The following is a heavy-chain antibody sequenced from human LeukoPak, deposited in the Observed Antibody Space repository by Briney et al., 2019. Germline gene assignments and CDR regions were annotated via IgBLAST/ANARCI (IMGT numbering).Heavy chain of an antibody. V-gene: IGHV5-51*01. CDR3: VRHQGGYYYYFDY. CDR1: GYSFDTYW. Sequence: GESLKISCKASGYSFDTYWIGWVRQMPGKGLEWMGIIYPDDSETRYSPSFQGQVTILVDESITTAYLQWSSLKASDTAMYYCVRHQGGYYYYFDYWGQGTLVTVSS. D-gene: IGHD3-22*01. J-gene: IGHJ4*02. CDR2: IYPDDSET.